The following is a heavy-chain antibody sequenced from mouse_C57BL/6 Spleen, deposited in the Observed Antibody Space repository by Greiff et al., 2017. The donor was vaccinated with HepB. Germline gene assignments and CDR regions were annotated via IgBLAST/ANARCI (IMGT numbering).Heavy chain of an antibody. J-gene: IGHJ2*01. V-gene: IGHV1-82*01. D-gene: IGHD1-1*01. CDR1: GYSFSSSW. Sequence: VQLQQSGPELVQPGASVKISCKASGYSFSSSWMNWVKQRPGKGLEWIGRIYPGDGDTNYNGKFKGKATLTADKSSSTAYMQLSSLTSEDSAVYFCASPLYYGSSQYYFDYWGQGTTLTVSS. CDR3: ASPLYYGSSQYYFDY. CDR2: IYPGDGDT.